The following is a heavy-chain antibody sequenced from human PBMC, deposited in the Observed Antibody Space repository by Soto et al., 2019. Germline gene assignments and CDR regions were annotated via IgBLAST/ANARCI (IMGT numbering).Heavy chain of an antibody. Sequence: QVQLVQSGAEVKKPGSSVKVSCKASGGTFSSYAISWVRQAPGQGLEWMGGIIPIFGTANYAQKFQGRVTNSADESTSTAYMELSSLRSEDTAVYYCARSPTYCSGGSCYSRRVYYYYYGMDVWGQGTTVTVSS. CDR2: IIPIFGTA. CDR3: ARSPTYCSGGSCYSRRVYYYYYGMDV. J-gene: IGHJ6*02. D-gene: IGHD2-15*01. CDR1: GGTFSSYA. V-gene: IGHV1-69*12.